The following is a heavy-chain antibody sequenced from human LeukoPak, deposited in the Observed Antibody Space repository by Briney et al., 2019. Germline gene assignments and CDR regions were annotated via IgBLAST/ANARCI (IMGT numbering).Heavy chain of an antibody. V-gene: IGHV1-69*04. CDR2: IIPILGIA. Sequence: SVKVSCKASGGTFSSYAISWVRQAPGQGLEWMGRIIPILGIANYAQKFQGRVTITADKSTSTAYMELSSLRSEDTAVYYCARDAGTYYYDSSGYSDFDYWGQGTLVTVSS. CDR1: GGTFSSYA. D-gene: IGHD3-22*01. CDR3: ARDAGTYYYDSSGYSDFDY. J-gene: IGHJ4*02.